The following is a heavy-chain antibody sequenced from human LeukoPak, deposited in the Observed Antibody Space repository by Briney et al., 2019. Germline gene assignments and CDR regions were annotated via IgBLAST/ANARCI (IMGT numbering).Heavy chain of an antibody. J-gene: IGHJ3*02. CDR2: ISSSGSTI. V-gene: IGHV3-48*04. Sequence: GGSLRLSCAASGFTFSSYAMSWVRQAPGKGLEWVSYISSSGSTIYHADSVKGRFTISRDNAKNSLYLQMNSLRAEDTAVYYCARPYSSGWYDAFDIWGQGTMVTVSS. CDR3: ARPYSSGWYDAFDI. D-gene: IGHD6-19*01. CDR1: GFTFSSYA.